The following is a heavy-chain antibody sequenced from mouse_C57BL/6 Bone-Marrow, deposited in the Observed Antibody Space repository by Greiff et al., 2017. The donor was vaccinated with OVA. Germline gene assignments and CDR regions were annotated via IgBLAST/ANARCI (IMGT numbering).Heavy chain of an antibody. D-gene: IGHD1-1*01. V-gene: IGHV5-9*01. Sequence: EVMLVESGGGLVKPGGSLKLSCAASGFTFSSYTMSWVRQTPEKRLEWVATISGGGGNTYYPDSVKGRFTISRDNAKNTLYLQMSSLRSEDTALYYCASPRSYYSGSSYWYFDVWGTGTTVTVSS. J-gene: IGHJ1*03. CDR2: ISGGGGNT. CDR3: ASPRSYYSGSSYWYFDV. CDR1: GFTFSSYT.